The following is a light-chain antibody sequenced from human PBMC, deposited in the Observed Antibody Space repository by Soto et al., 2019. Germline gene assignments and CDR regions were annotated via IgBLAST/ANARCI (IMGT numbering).Light chain of an antibody. V-gene: IGKV3-15*01. CDR3: QQYGSSGT. J-gene: IGKJ1*01. Sequence: IVMTQSPATLSVSPGDRVTLSCRASQSVSSDLAWYQQRPGQAPRLLIYGASTRATGIPARFSGTGSGTEFTLTISSLQSEDFAVYYCQQYGSSGTFGQGTKVDIK. CDR2: GAS. CDR1: QSVSSD.